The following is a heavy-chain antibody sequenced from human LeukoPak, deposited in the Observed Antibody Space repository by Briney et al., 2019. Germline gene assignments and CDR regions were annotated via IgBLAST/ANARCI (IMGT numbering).Heavy chain of an antibody. V-gene: IGHV4-34*01. Sequence: SETLSLTCAVYGGSFSGYYWSWIRQPPGKGLEWIGEINHSGSTNYNPSLKSRVTMSVDTSKNQFSLKLSSVTAADTAVYYCARGGVGATNNWFDPWGQGTLVTVSS. CDR1: GGSFSGYY. J-gene: IGHJ5*02. CDR2: INHSGST. D-gene: IGHD1-26*01. CDR3: ARGGVGATNNWFDP.